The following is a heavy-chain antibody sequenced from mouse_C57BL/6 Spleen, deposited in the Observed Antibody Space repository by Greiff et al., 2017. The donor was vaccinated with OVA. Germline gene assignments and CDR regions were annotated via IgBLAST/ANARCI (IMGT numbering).Heavy chain of an antibody. Sequence: VQRVESGAELVRPGASVKMSCKASGYTFISYWMHWVKQRPGQGLVWIGCINPGSGDTKYNQKFKGKATLTADKSSSTAYMQLSSLASEDSAVECCTRGGVCDEGGWGKGTTLTV. CDR3: TRGGVCDEGG. CDR2: INPGSGDT. J-gene: IGHJ2*01. CDR1: GYTFISYW. D-gene: IGHD1-1*02. V-gene: IGHV1-4*01.